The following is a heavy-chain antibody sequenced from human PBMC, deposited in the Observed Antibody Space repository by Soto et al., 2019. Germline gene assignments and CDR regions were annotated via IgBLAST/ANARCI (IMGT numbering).Heavy chain of an antibody. Sequence: QVQLVQSGAEVKKPGSSVKVSCKASGGTFSSYAFSWVRQAPGQGLEWMGGIIPIFGTANYAQKFQGRVTITADESTSAVYMALSSLGSEDTAMYYCATPRKPYYRIGYGHYWGQGTLVTVSS. V-gene: IGHV1-69*12. J-gene: IGHJ4*02. CDR2: IIPIFGTA. CDR1: GGTFSSYA. D-gene: IGHD3-22*01. CDR3: ATPRKPYYRIGYGHY.